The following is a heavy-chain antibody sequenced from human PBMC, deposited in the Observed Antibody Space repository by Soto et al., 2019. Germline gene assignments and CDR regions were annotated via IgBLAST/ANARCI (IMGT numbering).Heavy chain of an antibody. J-gene: IGHJ5*02. CDR3: ARDIAVAANWFDP. D-gene: IGHD6-19*01. CDR1: GFTFGSNW. CDR2: IKQDGSEK. Sequence: EVQLVESGGGLVQPGGSLRLSCAASGFTFGSNWLSWVGQAPGRGLEWVANIKQDGSEKYYVDSVKGRFTISRDNAKNSLYLQMNSLRAEDTAVYYCARDIAVAANWFDPWGQGTLVTVSS. V-gene: IGHV3-7*01.